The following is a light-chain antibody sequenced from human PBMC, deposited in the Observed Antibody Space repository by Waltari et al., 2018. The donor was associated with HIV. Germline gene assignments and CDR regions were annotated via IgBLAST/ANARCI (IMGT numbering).Light chain of an antibody. CDR1: SSNIGSNY. CDR3: ASWDASLSGQYV. J-gene: IGLJ1*01. Sequence: QSVLTQPPSASGTPGQRVTTSCSGSSSNIGSNYVYWYQQVPGTAPKLLLYRINQRPSGFPCRCSGSKSGTSASLAISGLRSEDEADYYCASWDASLSGQYVFGPGTRVTVL. CDR2: RIN. V-gene: IGLV1-47*01.